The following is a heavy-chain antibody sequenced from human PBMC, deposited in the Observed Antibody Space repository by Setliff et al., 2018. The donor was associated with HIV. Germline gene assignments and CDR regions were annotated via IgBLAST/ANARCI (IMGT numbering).Heavy chain of an antibody. CDR2: IKEDESEK. J-gene: IGHJ3*01. CDR3: VRDDRYWHRGGLVAGDAFDL. D-gene: IGHD2-8*02. V-gene: IGHV3-7*01. Sequence: GSLRLSCAASGFSYSTYWMSWVRQAPGKGLEWVANIKEDESEKYYVDSVKGRFTISGDNAKKSLFLQMNSLRAEDTAVYYCVRDDRYWHRGGLVAGDAFDLWGQGTMVTVSS. CDR1: GFSYSTYW.